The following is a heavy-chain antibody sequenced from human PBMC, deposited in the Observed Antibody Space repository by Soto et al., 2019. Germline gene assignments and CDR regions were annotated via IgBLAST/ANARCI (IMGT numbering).Heavy chain of an antibody. V-gene: IGHV3-30*18. Sequence: GGSLRLSCAASGFTSSSYGMHWVRQAPGKGLEWVAVISYDGSNKYYADSVKGRFTISRDNSKNTLYLQMNSLRAEDTAVYYCAKLAGRTPFDYWGQGTLVTVSS. CDR1: GFTSSSYG. CDR2: ISYDGSNK. CDR3: AKLAGRTPFDY. D-gene: IGHD2-15*01. J-gene: IGHJ4*02.